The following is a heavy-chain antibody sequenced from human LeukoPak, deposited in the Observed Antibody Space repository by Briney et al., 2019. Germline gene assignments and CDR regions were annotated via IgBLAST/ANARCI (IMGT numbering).Heavy chain of an antibody. Sequence: PLETLSLTCTVSGGSISSSSYYWGWIRQPPGKGLEWIGSIYYSGSTYYNPSLKSRVTISVDTSKNQFSLKLSSVTAADTAVYYCARIGIGPYYDFWSGYYPVFDYWGQGTLVTVSS. CDR2: IYYSGST. CDR1: GGSISSSSYY. D-gene: IGHD3-3*01. CDR3: ARIGIGPYYDFWSGYYPVFDY. V-gene: IGHV4-39*07. J-gene: IGHJ4*02.